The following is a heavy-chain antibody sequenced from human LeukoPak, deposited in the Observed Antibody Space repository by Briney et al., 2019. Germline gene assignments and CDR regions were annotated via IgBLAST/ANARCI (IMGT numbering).Heavy chain of an antibody. V-gene: IGHV3-23*01. D-gene: IGHD6-13*01. Sequence: GGSLRLSCAASGFTFSSYGMSWVRQAPGKGLEWVSAISGSGGSTYYADSVKGRFTISRDNSKNTLYLQMNSLRAEDTAVYYCARYSLRSRSSWPLKYYYYYYMDVWGKGTTVTISS. J-gene: IGHJ6*03. CDR2: ISGSGGST. CDR1: GFTFSSYG. CDR3: ARYSLRSRSSWPLKYYYYYYMDV.